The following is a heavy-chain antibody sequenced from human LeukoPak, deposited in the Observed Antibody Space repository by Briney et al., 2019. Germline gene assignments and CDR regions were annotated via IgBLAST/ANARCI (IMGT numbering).Heavy chain of an antibody. CDR1: GYTFTSYY. Sequence: ASVKVSCKASGYTFTSYYMHWVRQAPGQGLEWMGIINPSGGSTSYAQKFQGRVTMTRDTSTSTVYMELSSLRSEDTAVYYCARDGPRGYSCGYNAFDIWGQGTMVTVSS. V-gene: IGHV1-46*01. D-gene: IGHD5-18*01. J-gene: IGHJ3*02. CDR2: INPSGGST. CDR3: ARDGPRGYSCGYNAFDI.